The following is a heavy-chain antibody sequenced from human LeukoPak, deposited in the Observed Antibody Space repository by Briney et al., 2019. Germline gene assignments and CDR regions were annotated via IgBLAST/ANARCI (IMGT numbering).Heavy chain of an antibody. J-gene: IGHJ3*02. V-gene: IGHV1-2*02. CDR2: INPNSGGT. CDR3: ARDRGSYFSDAFDI. D-gene: IGHD1-26*01. CDR1: GYTFTGYY. Sequence: AXVKVSCTASGYTFTGYYMHWVRQAPGXGLEWMGWINPNSGGTNYAQKFQGRVTMTRDTSISTAYMELSRLRSDDTAVYYCARDRGSYFSDAFDIWGQGTMVTVSS.